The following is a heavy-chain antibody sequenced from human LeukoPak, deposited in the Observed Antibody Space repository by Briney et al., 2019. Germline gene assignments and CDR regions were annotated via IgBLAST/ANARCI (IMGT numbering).Heavy chain of an antibody. CDR3: ARAREPLVFTYYFEY. D-gene: IGHD3-22*01. J-gene: IGHJ4*02. CDR1: GYSISSSYY. Sequence: SETLSLTCTVSGYSISSSYYWGWIRQPPGKGLEWIGSIYYSGSTYYNPSLKSRVTISVDTSKNQFSLKLSSVTAADTAVYYCARAREPLVFTYYFEYWGQGTLVTVSS. V-gene: IGHV4-38-2*02. CDR2: IYYSGST.